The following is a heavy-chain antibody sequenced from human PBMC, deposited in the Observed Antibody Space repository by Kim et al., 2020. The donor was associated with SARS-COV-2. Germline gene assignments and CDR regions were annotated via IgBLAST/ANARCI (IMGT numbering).Heavy chain of an antibody. Sequence: ASVKVSCKPSGYSFTTYFIHWVRQVPGRGPEWMGMIHPGGGSIRYPQKFRGRVSMTRDTSASTVYLELSSLRSDDTAVYYCARGKEGAGAGTGDYWGQGTLVIVSS. V-gene: IGHV1-46*01. CDR1: GYSFTTYF. D-gene: IGHD6-13*01. J-gene: IGHJ4*02. CDR3: ARGKEGAGAGTGDY. CDR2: IHPGGGSI.